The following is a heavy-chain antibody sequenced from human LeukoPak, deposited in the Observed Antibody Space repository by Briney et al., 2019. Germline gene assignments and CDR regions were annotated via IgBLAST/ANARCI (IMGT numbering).Heavy chain of an antibody. CDR2: IYYSGST. Sequence: PSETLSLTCTVSGGSISSYYWSWIRQPPGKGLEWIGYIYYSGSTNYNPSLKSRVTISVDTSKNQFSLKLSSATAADTAVYYCASYRRDGYNSGFDYWGQGTLVTVSS. CDR1: GGSISSYY. V-gene: IGHV4-59*01. J-gene: IGHJ4*02. D-gene: IGHD5-24*01. CDR3: ASYRRDGYNSGFDY.